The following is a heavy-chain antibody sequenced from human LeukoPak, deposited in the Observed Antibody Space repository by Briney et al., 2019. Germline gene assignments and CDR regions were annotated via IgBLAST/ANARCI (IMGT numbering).Heavy chain of an antibody. CDR1: GDSVSIYY. CDR2: IYYRGNT. J-gene: IGHJ6*02. CDR3: AREAGGYEVPSGMDV. Sequence: ETLSLTCTVSGDSVSIYYWSWIRQPPGKGLEWIGYIYYRGNTNYNPSLKSRVTISVDTSKNQFSLKLSSVTAADTAVYYCAREAGGYEVPSGMDVWGQGTTVTVSS. D-gene: IGHD5-12*01. V-gene: IGHV4-59*02.